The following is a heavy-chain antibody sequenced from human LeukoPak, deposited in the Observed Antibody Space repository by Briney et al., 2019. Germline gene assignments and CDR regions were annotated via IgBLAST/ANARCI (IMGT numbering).Heavy chain of an antibody. J-gene: IGHJ5*02. CDR1: GFTLDDYA. V-gene: IGHV3-23*01. D-gene: IGHD3-3*01. Sequence: GGSLRLSCVASGFTLDDYAMHWVRQAPGKGLEWVSAISGSGGSTYYADSVKGRFTISRDNAKNSLYLQMNSLRAEDTAVYYCARDNFRGFFVRTRYNWFDPWGQGTLVTVSS. CDR3: ARDNFRGFFVRTRYNWFDP. CDR2: ISGSGGST.